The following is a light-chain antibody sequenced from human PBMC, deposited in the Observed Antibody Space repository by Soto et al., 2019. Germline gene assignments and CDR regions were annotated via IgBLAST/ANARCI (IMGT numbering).Light chain of an antibody. CDR3: HQYGNYGIT. V-gene: IGKV3-20*01. Sequence: EIVMTQSPATLSLSPGERATLSCRASQSVSSSLAWYQQKPGQAPRLLIYGASNRVTGIPDRFSGSGSGTDFTLTISRLEPEDFAVYYCHQYGNYGITFGQGTRLEIK. J-gene: IGKJ5*01. CDR1: QSVSSS. CDR2: GAS.